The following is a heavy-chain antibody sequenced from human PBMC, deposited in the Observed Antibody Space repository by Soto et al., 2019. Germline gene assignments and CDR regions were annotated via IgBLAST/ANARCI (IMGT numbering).Heavy chain of an antibody. CDR3: AKDGGWLPGYYYSGMDV. V-gene: IGHV3-30*18. D-gene: IGHD6-19*01. Sequence: QVQLVESGGGVVQPGRSLRLSCAASGFTFSHYGMHWVRQAPGKGLEWVAVISYDGTNKYYADSVKGRFTISRDNSKNTMYLQMNSLRAEDTAVYDCAKDGGWLPGYYYSGMDVWGQGTTVTVSS. J-gene: IGHJ6*02. CDR2: ISYDGTNK. CDR1: GFTFSHYG.